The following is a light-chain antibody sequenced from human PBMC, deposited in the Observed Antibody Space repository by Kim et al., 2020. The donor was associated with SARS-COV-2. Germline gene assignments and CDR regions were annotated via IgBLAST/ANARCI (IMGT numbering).Light chain of an antibody. CDR2: GAS. CDR1: QDIRNE. V-gene: IGKV1-17*01. J-gene: IGKJ5*01. Sequence: DIQMTQSPSSLSASVGDRVTITCRASQDIRNELGWYQQNPGRAPKRLIYGASSLQSGVPSRFSGSGSGTEFTLTISSLQPEDFATYFCLQHNTYPLTFGQGTRLEIK. CDR3: LQHNTYPLT.